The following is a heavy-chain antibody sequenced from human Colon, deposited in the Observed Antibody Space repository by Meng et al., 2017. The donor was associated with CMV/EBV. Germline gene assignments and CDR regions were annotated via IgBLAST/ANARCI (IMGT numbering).Heavy chain of an antibody. D-gene: IGHD3-3*01. V-gene: IGHV1-2*02. CDR2: INPYSGDT. Sequence: VHLMQSGAEMREPGASVKGSCKASGYTFTGSLIHWVRQAPGQGLEWMGWINPYSGDTIYAQKFEVGVTMTRDASITTAYLELSSLKSDDTAVYYCGTFGGDFDYWGQGTLVTVSS. CDR3: GTFGGDFDY. CDR1: GYTFTGSL. J-gene: IGHJ4*02.